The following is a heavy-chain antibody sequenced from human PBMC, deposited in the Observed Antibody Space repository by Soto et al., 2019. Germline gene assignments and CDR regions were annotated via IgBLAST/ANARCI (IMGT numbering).Heavy chain of an antibody. Sequence: ASVKVSCKASGYTFTSYGISWVRQAPGQGLEWMGWISAYNGNTNYAQKLQGRVTMTTDTSTSTAYMELSSLRSDDTAVYYCARDKPSIAVAGNIDYWGQGTLVTVSS. CDR1: GYTFTSYG. V-gene: IGHV1-18*01. D-gene: IGHD6-19*01. CDR3: ARDKPSIAVAGNIDY. CDR2: ISAYNGNT. J-gene: IGHJ4*02.